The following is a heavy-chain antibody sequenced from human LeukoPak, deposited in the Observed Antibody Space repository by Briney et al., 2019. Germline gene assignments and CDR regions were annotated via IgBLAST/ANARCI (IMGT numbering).Heavy chain of an antibody. CDR3: VRQPGRERWQQSYFDY. Sequence: GESLKISCKGSGYRFTSYWIGWVRQMPGKGLEWMGIIYPGDSDTRYSPSFQGQVTISTDKSISTAYVQWSSLKASDSAMYYCVRQPGRERWQQSYFDYWGQGTLVTVSS. D-gene: IGHD5-24*01. CDR1: GYRFTSYW. J-gene: IGHJ4*02. CDR2: IYPGDSDT. V-gene: IGHV5-51*01.